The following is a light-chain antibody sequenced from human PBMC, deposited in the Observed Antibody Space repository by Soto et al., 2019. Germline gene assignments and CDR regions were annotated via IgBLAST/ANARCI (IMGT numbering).Light chain of an antibody. J-gene: IGKJ1*01. CDR2: GAS. Sequence: EIVLTQSPGTLSLSPGERATLSCRASQSVTYDQLAWYRQTPGQAPRLLIYGASSRAAGIPDRFSGSGSGTDFTLTISRLEPEDFVVYHCQQYGDLPPTFGQGTKVDIK. CDR1: QSVTYDQ. CDR3: QQYGDLPPT. V-gene: IGKV3-20*01.